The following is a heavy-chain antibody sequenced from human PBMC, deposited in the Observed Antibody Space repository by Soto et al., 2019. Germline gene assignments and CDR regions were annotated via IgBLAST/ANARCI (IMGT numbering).Heavy chain of an antibody. CDR1: GDSVSSNSAA. J-gene: IGHJ6*02. Sequence: SQTLSLTCAISGDSVSSNSAAWNLIMQSPSRGLEWLGRTYYRSKWNNDYALSVKSRITINPDTPKNQFSLHLYSVTPEDTAVYYCTGITSFRGMDVWGQGTPVTVSS. D-gene: IGHD3-10*01. CDR2: TYYRSKWNN. CDR3: TGITSFRGMDV. V-gene: IGHV6-1*01.